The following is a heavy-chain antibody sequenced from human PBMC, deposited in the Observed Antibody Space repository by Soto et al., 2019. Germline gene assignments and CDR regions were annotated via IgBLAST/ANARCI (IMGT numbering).Heavy chain of an antibody. V-gene: IGHV4-59*12. CDR3: ARITGYYDFWSAYYYGMDV. CDR1: GGSISNFY. D-gene: IGHD3-3*01. Sequence: SETLSLTCTVSGGSISNFYLSWIRQPPGKGLEWIGYVYYTGSTSYNPSLKRRVTFSADSSRGQFSLRLNSVTAADTAVYYCARITGYYDFWSAYYYGMDVWGQGTTVTVSS. CDR2: VYYTGST. J-gene: IGHJ6*02.